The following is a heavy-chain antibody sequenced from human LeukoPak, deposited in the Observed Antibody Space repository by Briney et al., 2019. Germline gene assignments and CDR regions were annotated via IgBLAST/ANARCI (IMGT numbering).Heavy chain of an antibody. V-gene: IGHV4-34*01. J-gene: IGHJ4*02. CDR2: INHSGST. CDR3: ARATGYYYDSSGYYGY. CDR1: GWSFSGYY. Sequence: PSETLSLTCAVYGWSFSGYYWSWIRQPPGKGLEWIGEINHSGSTNYNPSLKSRVTISVDTSKNQFSLKLSSVTAADTAVYYCARATGYYYDSSGYYGYWGQGTLVTVSS. D-gene: IGHD3-22*01.